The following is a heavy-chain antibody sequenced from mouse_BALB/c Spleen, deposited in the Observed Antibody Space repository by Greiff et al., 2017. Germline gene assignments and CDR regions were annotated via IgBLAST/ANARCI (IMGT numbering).Heavy chain of an antibody. CDR3: ASRGVRNYYAMDY. CDR2: ISYSGST. V-gene: IGHV3-2*02. D-gene: IGHD2-14*01. J-gene: IGHJ4*01. CDR1: GYSITSDYA. Sequence: EVQLQQSGPGLVKPSQSLSLTCTVTGYSITSDYAWNWIRQFPGNKLEWMGYISYSGSTSYNPSLKSRISITRDTSKNQFFLQLNSVTTEDTATYYCASRGVRNYYAMDYWGQGTSVTVSS.